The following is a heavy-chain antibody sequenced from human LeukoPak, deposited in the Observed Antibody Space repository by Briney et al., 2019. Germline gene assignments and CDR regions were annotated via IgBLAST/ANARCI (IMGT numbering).Heavy chain of an antibody. Sequence: PSETLSLTCTVSGGSISSYYWSWIRQPPGKGLEWIGYIYYSGSTNYNPSLKSRVTISVDTSKNQFSLKLSSVTAADTAVYYCARGRDYGDYVGDFDYWGQGTLVTVSS. D-gene: IGHD4-17*01. J-gene: IGHJ4*02. V-gene: IGHV4-59*12. CDR3: ARGRDYGDYVGDFDY. CDR2: IYYSGST. CDR1: GGSISSYY.